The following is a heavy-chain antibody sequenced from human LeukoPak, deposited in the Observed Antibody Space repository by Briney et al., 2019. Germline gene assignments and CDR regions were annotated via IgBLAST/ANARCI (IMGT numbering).Heavy chain of an antibody. CDR2: TRSKADSYTT. CDR3: ARDTRDGIDY. V-gene: IGHV3-72*01. Sequence: GGSLRLSCAASGFPFSDHYMDWVRQAPWKGLEWVGRTRSKADSYTTDYAASVKGRFSISRDDSQKSLYLQMNSLKTEDSAVYYCARDTRDGIDYWGQGTLVTVSS. D-gene: IGHD5-24*01. J-gene: IGHJ4*02. CDR1: GFPFSDHY.